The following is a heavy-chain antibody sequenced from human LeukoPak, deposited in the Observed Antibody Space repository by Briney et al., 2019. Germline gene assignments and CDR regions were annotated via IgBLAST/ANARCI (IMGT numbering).Heavy chain of an antibody. D-gene: IGHD5-24*01. Sequence: EASVKVSCKASGYTFTRYLMHWVRQAPGQGLEWMGIINPSGGSTNYPQKFQGRVTMTSDTSTSTVYMELSSLRSEDTAVYFCATGRDGYNSEYFQHWGQGTLVTISS. J-gene: IGHJ1*01. V-gene: IGHV1-46*01. CDR2: INPSGGST. CDR3: ATGRDGYNSEYFQH. CDR1: GYTFTRYL.